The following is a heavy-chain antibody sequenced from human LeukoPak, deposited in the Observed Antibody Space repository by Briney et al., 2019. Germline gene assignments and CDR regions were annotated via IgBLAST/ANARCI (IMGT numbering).Heavy chain of an antibody. D-gene: IGHD1-26*01. CDR2: IYSDGST. V-gene: IGHV3-53*01. Sequence: GGSLRLSCAASGFIVSGDFMSWVRQAPGKGLEWVSVIYSDGSTYYADSVKGRFTISRDNSKSTLDLQMTGLRAEDTAVYYCARERGRGRDSPWFDYWGQGTLVTVSS. CDR3: ARERGRGRDSPWFDY. J-gene: IGHJ4*02. CDR1: GFIVSGDF.